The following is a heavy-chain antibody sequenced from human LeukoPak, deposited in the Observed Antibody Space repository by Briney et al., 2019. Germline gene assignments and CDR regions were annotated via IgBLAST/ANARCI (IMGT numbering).Heavy chain of an antibody. V-gene: IGHV1-2*02. CDR1: GYTFTGYY. J-gene: IGHJ4*02. CDR2: INSNSGGT. D-gene: IGHD6-6*01. Sequence: GASVKVSCKASGYTFTGYYIHWMRQAPGQGLEWMGWINSNSGGTNYAQKFQVRVTMTRDTPTSTAFMELSRLTSDDTAAYYCARTSIAARRADFDYWGQGTVVTVSS. CDR3: ARTSIAARRADFDY.